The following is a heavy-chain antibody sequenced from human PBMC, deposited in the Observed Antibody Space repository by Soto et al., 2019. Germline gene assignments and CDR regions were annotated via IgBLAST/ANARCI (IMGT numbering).Heavy chain of an antibody. CDR1: GFAFGDYA. CDR3: AKDLGGSGTGIPSLLGMDV. D-gene: IGHD3-10*01. CDR2: TSYDDDRK. Sequence: QVQLVQSGGAVVQPGRSLRISCAASGFAFGDYAMHWVRQAPGKGLEWVAGTSYDDDRKYYADPVQGQFTISRDQSKETLYLHMRSLRPEDTAVYYCAKDLGGSGTGIPSLLGMDVWGQGTTVTVSS. J-gene: IGHJ6*02. V-gene: IGHV3-30*18.